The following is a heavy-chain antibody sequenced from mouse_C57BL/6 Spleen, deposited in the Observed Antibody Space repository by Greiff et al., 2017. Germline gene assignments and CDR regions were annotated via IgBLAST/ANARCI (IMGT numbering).Heavy chain of an antibody. J-gene: IGHJ2*01. CDR3: ARGRATVVATNYFDY. CDR1: GFTFRDYG. Sequence: DVQVEEPGGGLVTPGGSLKLSCAASGFTFRDYGMHWVRQAPEKGLEWVAYISSGSSTNYYADTVKGRFTISRDNAKNTLFMQMTSLRSDDTAMYYCARGRATVVATNYFDYWGQGTTLTVSS. D-gene: IGHD1-1*01. V-gene: IGHV5-17*01. CDR2: ISSGSSTN.